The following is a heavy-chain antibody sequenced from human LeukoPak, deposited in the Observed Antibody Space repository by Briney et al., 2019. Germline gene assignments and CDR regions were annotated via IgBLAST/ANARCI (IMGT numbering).Heavy chain of an antibody. D-gene: IGHD4-17*01. V-gene: IGHV3-30*04. CDR1: GSTFSTYA. CDR3: AKDPNGDYVGTFDM. Sequence: GGSLRLSCAASGSTFSTYAMHWVRQAPGKGLEWVAVISYDGSNKYYADSVKGRFTISRDNSKKMVYLQMNSLRDEDTATYYCAKDPNGDYVGTFDMWGQGTMVTVSS. J-gene: IGHJ3*02. CDR2: ISYDGSNK.